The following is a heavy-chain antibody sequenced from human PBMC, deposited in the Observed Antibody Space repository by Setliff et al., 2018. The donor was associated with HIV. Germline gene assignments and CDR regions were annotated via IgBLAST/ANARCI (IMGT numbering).Heavy chain of an antibody. V-gene: IGHV5-51*01. CDR1: GYSFTSYW. J-gene: IGHJ6*02. CDR2: IYPGDSDT. Sequence: GESLKISCRGSGYSFTSYWIGWVRQMPGKGLEWMGIIYPGDSDTRYSPSFQGQVTISADKSISTAYLQWSSLKASYTAMYYCASLPYYYGSGTNYGMDVWGQGTTVTVSS. CDR3: ASLPYYYGSGTNYGMDV. D-gene: IGHD3-10*01.